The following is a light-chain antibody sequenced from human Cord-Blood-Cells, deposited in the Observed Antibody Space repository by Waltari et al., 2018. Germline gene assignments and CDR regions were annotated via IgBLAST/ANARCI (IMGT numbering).Light chain of an antibody. CDR1: QGVSSN. Sequence: IAMTQPPAPLSVSPRERATLSCRASQGVSSNLARYQQKPGQAPRLLFYGGSTRATGTPARFSGSGSGAEVTLTISSLQSEDFAVYYCQQYNNWAPGTFGQGTKV. J-gene: IGKJ1*01. V-gene: IGKV3-15*01. CDR2: GGS. CDR3: QQYNNWAPGT.